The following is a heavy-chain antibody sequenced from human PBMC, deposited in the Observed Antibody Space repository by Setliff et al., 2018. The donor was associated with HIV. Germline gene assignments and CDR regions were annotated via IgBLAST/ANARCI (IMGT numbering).Heavy chain of an antibody. J-gene: IGHJ4*02. CDR2: INGGGNYI. D-gene: IGHD1-26*01. CDR1: GLTFSTYD. Sequence: PGGSLRLSCAASGLTFSTYDMTWVRQAPGKGLEWVSLINGGGNYIQYADSVKGRFIISRDNSKNMLYLQMNSLRAEDTALYYCTKREAGAKPFDYWGRGTLVTVSS. CDR3: TKREAGAKPFDY. V-gene: IGHV3-23*03.